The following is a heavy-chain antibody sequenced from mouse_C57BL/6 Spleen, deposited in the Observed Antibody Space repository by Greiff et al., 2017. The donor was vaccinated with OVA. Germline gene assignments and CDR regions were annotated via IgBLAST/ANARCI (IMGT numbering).Heavy chain of an antibody. D-gene: IGHD2-3*01. J-gene: IGHJ1*03. CDR2: IHPNSGST. V-gene: IGHV1-64*01. Sequence: QVQLQQPGAELVKPGASVKLSCKASGYTFTSYWMHWVKQRPGQGLEWIGMIHPNSGSTNYNEKFKSKATLTVDKSSSTAYMQLSSLTSEDSAVYYCARGDDGYYGYFDVWGTGTTVTVSS. CDR3: ARGDDGYYGYFDV. CDR1: GYTFTSYW.